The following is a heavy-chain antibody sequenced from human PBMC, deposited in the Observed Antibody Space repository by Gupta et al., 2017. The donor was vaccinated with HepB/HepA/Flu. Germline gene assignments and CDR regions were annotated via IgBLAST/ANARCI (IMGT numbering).Heavy chain of an antibody. Sequence: QVQLVESGGGVVQPGRYLRLSCAAYGFTFSSYAMHWVRQAPGKGLEWVAVISYDGSNKYYADSVKGRFTISRDNSKNTLYLQMNSLRAEDTAVYYCARVVHRHYYYYGMDVWGQGTTVTVSS. CDR1: GFTFSSYA. CDR2: ISYDGSNK. J-gene: IGHJ6*02. V-gene: IGHV3-30-3*01. D-gene: IGHD1-26*01. CDR3: ARVVHRHYYYYGMDV.